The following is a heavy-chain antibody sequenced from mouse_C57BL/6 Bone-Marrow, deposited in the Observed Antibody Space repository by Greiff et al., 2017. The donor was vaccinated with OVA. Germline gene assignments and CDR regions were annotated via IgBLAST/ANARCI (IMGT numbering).Heavy chain of an antibody. D-gene: IGHD1-1*01. CDR2: ISDGGSYT. CDR1: GFTFSSYA. CDR3: ARDHLGSKGAYYFDD. Sequence: EVQGVESGGGLVKPGGSLKLSCAASGFTFSSYAMSWVRQTPEKRLEWVATISDGGSYTYYTDNVKGRFTFSRDTAKNTLYLQMILLKSEDTAMYYGARDHLGSKGAYYFDDWGQGTTLTVSS. J-gene: IGHJ2*01. V-gene: IGHV5-4*01.